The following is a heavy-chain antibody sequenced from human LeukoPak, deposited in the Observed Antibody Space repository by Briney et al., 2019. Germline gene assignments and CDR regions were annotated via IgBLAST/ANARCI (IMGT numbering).Heavy chain of an antibody. CDR1: GFTFSSYA. CDR3: AKWKWQSKYFDY. V-gene: IGHV3-23*01. Sequence: GGSLRLSCAASGFTFSSYAMSWVRQAPGKGLEWVSAISGSGGSTYYADSVKGRFTISRDNSKNTLYLQMNSPRAEDTAVYYCAKWKWQSKYFDYWGQGTLVTVSS. D-gene: IGHD5-12*01. CDR2: ISGSGGST. J-gene: IGHJ4*02.